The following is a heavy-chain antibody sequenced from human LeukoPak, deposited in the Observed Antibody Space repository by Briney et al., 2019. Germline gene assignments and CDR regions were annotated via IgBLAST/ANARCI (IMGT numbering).Heavy chain of an antibody. CDR3: ARDLGYISSGYPDDY. Sequence: SETLSLTCTVSGYSISSGYYWGWIRQPPGKGLEWIGSINHSGSTYYNPSLKSRVTISVDTSKNQFSLKLSSVTAADTAVYYCARDLGYISSGYPDDYWGQGTLVTVSS. CDR2: INHSGST. D-gene: IGHD3-22*01. V-gene: IGHV4-38-2*02. J-gene: IGHJ4*02. CDR1: GYSISSGYY.